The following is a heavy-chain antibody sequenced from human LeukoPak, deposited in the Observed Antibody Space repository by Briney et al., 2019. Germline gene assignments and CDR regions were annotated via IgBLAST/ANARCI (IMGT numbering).Heavy chain of an antibody. CDR1: GGSISSGSYY. CDR2: IYTSGST. D-gene: IGHD3-3*01. J-gene: IGHJ6*03. CDR3: ARDHNDFWSGKRLYYYYYMAV. V-gene: IGHV4-61*02. Sequence: SETLSLTCTVSGGSISSGSYYWSWIRQPAGKGLEWIGRIYTSGSTNYNPSLKSRVTISVDTSKNQFSLKLSSVTAADTAVYYCARDHNDFWSGKRLYYYYYMAVWGKGTTVTVSS.